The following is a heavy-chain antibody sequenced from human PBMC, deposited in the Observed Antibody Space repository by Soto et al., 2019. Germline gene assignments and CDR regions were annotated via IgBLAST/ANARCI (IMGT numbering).Heavy chain of an antibody. V-gene: IGHV3-30-3*01. D-gene: IGHD2-2*01. J-gene: IGHJ4*02. CDR2: ISYDGSKK. CDR3: ARVRYCSSTSCYSTLDY. Sequence: GGSLRLSCAASGFTLRRYAMPWVRQAPGKGLEWVSVISYDGSKKYYADSVKGRFTISRDNSKNTLYLQMNSLRAEDTAVYYCARVRYCSSTSCYSTLDYWGQGTLVTVSS. CDR1: GFTLRRYA.